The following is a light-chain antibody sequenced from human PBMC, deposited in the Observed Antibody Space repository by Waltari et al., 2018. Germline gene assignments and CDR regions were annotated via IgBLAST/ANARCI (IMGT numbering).Light chain of an antibody. CDR2: GKN. CDR3: NSRDSSGVHWV. CDR1: TLRNYY. J-gene: IGLJ3*02. V-gene: IGLV3-19*01. Sequence: SSELTQDPAVSVALGLTVRITCQGDTLRNYYANWYQQKPGQAPVVVIYGKNNRPSGIPDRFSGSSSRDTASLTITGTQAEDEADYYCNSRDSSGVHWVFGGGTKLTVL.